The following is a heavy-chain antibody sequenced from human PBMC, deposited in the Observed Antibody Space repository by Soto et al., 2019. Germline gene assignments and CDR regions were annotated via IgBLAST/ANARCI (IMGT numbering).Heavy chain of an antibody. J-gene: IGHJ5*02. Sequence: ASVKVSCKASGYTFTSYDINWVRQATGQGLEWMGWMNPNSGNTGYAQKFQGRVTMTRNTSISTAYMELSSLRSEDTAVYYCARGLRFLEWLLEYNWFDTWGQGTLVTVSS. D-gene: IGHD3-3*01. V-gene: IGHV1-8*01. CDR1: GYTFTSYD. CDR2: MNPNSGNT. CDR3: ARGLRFLEWLLEYNWFDT.